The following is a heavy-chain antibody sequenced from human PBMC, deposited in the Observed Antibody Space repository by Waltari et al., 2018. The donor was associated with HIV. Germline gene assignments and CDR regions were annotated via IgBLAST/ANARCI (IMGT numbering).Heavy chain of an antibody. CDR3: ARGLGPRMAVQYFFDM. D-gene: IGHD3-9*01. Sequence: QVHLQESGPGLVKSSTTLSLTCTVSNGSVNNALYYWTWIRQAPGRGLEWIGYVYYSGSTNYNPSLKSRVSISIDTSKNQFFLRVTSLTSADTAVYFCARGLGPRMAVQYFFDMWGQGTVVTV. V-gene: IGHV4-61*01. CDR2: VYYSGST. J-gene: IGHJ1*01. CDR1: NGSVNNALYY.